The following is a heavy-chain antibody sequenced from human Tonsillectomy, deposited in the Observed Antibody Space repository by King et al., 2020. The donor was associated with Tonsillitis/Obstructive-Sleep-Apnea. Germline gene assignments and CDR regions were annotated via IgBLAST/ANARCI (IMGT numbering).Heavy chain of an antibody. CDR2: ISWNSVSI. Sequence: VQLVQSGGGLVQPGRSLRLSCATSGFTFDDYAMHWVRLTPGKGLEWVSGISWNSVSIEYADSVKGRFTISRDNAKNSLYLQMNRLRPEDTALYYCAKGTPAEGEDWFDPWGQGTLVTVSA. J-gene: IGHJ5*02. CDR3: AKGTPAEGEDWFDP. CDR1: GFTFDDYA. D-gene: IGHD6-13*01. V-gene: IGHV3-9*01.